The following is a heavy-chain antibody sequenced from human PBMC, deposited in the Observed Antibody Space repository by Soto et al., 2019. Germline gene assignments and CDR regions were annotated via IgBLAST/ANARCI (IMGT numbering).Heavy chain of an antibody. CDR3: ARAEYYYDSSGYLGRYCFDY. Sequence: SETLSLTCTVSGGSISSGGYYWSWIRQHPGKGLEWIGYIYYSGSTYYNPSLKSRVTISVDTSKNQFSLKLSSVTAADTAVYYCARAEYYYDSSGYLGRYCFDYWGQGTLVTVSS. CDR2: IYYSGST. J-gene: IGHJ4*02. D-gene: IGHD3-22*01. V-gene: IGHV4-31*03. CDR1: GGSISSGGYY.